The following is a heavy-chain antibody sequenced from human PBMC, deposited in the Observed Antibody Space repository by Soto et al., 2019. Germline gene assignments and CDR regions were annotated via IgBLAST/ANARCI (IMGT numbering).Heavy chain of an antibody. CDR2: IIPIFGTA. CDR1: GGTFSSYA. J-gene: IGHJ4*02. CDR3: ERATTVVTPFAY. V-gene: IGHV1-69*01. Sequence: QVQLVQSGAEVKKPGSSVKVSCKASGGTFSSYAISWVRQAPGQGLEWMGGIIPIFGTANYAQKFQGRVTLTAEDTTSTAYMERSSLRSEDTDEYDCERATTVVTPFAYWGKGTLVTVSS. D-gene: IGHD4-17*01.